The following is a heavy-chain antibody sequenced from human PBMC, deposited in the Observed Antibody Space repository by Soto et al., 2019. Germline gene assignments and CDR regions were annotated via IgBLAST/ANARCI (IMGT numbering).Heavy chain of an antibody. D-gene: IGHD5-18*01. Sequence: LRLSCAASGFTFSDYYMSWIRQAPGKGLEWVSYISSSSSYTNYADSVKGRFTISRDNAKNSLYLQINSLRAEDTAVYYCASRQWLYGMDVWGQGTTVTVSS. CDR1: GFTFSDYY. V-gene: IGHV3-11*06. CDR2: ISSSSSYT. J-gene: IGHJ6*02. CDR3: ASRQWLYGMDV.